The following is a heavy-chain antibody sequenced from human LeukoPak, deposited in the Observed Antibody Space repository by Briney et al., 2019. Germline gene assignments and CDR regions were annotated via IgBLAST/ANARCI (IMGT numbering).Heavy chain of an antibody. D-gene: IGHD5-18*01. CDR1: GFTFSSYA. CDR3: AKGGDTAMFIGDY. J-gene: IGHJ4*02. V-gene: IGHV3-23*01. Sequence: PGGSPRLSCAASGFTFSSYAMSWVRQAPGKGLEWVSAISASGGGTFYADSVKGRFTISRDNSKNTLYLQMNSLRAEDTAVYYCAKGGDTAMFIGDYWGQGTLVTVSS. CDR2: ISASGGGT.